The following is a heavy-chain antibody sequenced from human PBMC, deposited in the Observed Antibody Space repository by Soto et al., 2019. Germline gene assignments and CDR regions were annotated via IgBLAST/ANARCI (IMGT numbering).Heavy chain of an antibody. CDR2: ISGSGGST. J-gene: IGHJ4*02. Sequence: EVQLVESGGGLVQPGGSLRLSCAASGLTFSIYAMSWVRQAPGKGLEWVSAISGSGGSTYYADSVKGRFTISRDNSKNTLYLQMNSLRAEDTAVYYCAKDVPDIVVVPAATFFDYWGQGTLVTVSS. CDR3: AKDVPDIVVVPAATFFDY. CDR1: GLTFSIYA. V-gene: IGHV3-23*04. D-gene: IGHD2-2*01.